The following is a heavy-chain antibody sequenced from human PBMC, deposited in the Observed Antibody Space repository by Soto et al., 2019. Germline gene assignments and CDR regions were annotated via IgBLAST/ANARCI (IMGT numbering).Heavy chain of an antibody. J-gene: IGHJ6*02. CDR1: GFTFSDYA. CDR3: ARTYYYGSSDYYGPRDYYYGMDV. V-gene: IGHV3-30-3*01. D-gene: IGHD3-22*01. Sequence: SGGSLRLSCEASGFTFSDYAIHWVRQAPGKGRKWVAVISHDGTGKYYADSMNGRLTISRDGSKNTVYLQVDTVRADDTAMYFCARTYYYGSSDYYGPRDYYYGMDVWGQGTTVTVSS. CDR2: ISHDGTGK.